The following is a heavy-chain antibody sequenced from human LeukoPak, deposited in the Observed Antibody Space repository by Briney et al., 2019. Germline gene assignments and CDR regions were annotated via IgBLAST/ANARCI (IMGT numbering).Heavy chain of an antibody. CDR2: ISSNGGST. J-gene: IGHJ4*02. D-gene: IGHD6-13*01. CDR3: VKDLEEQLVRGFDY. Sequence: GGSLRLSCSASGFTFSSYAMHWVRQAPGKGLEYVSAISSNGGSTYYAGSVKGRFTISRDNSKNTLYLQMSSLRAEDTAVYYCVKDLEEQLVRGFDYWGQGTLVTVSS. V-gene: IGHV3-64D*06. CDR1: GFTFSSYA.